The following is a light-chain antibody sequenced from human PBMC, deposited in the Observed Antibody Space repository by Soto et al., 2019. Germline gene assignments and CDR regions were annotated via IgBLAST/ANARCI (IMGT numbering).Light chain of an antibody. CDR1: QSVSSY. Sequence: EIVLTQSPATLSLSPGERATLSCRASQSVSSYLAWYQQKPGQAPRLLIYDASNRATGIPARFSGGGSGTDFPLTICSLEPEDFAVYYCQQRFNWPRFTFGQGTKLEIK. V-gene: IGKV3-11*01. CDR2: DAS. J-gene: IGKJ2*01. CDR3: QQRFNWPRFT.